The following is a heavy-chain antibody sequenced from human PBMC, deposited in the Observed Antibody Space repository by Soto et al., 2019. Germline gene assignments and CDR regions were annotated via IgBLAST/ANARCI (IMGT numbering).Heavy chain of an antibody. Sequence: SVQVSCKASGYTFTSYGISWVRQAPGQGLEWMGGIIPIFGTANYAQKFQGRVTITADESTSTAYMELSSLRSEYTAVYYCARHVPAAGYYYGMDVWGQGTTVTVSS. CDR1: GYTFTSYG. D-gene: IGHD2-2*01. CDR2: IIPIFGTA. V-gene: IGHV1-69*13. CDR3: ARHVPAAGYYYGMDV. J-gene: IGHJ6*02.